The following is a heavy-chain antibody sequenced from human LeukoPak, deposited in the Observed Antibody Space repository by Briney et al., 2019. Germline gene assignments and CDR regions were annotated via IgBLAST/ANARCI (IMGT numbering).Heavy chain of an antibody. CDR3: ARFRGYARDY. V-gene: IGHV4-34*01. D-gene: IGHD5-12*01. J-gene: IGHJ4*02. Sequence: SETLSLTCAVYGGSFSGYYWSWIRQPPGKGLEWIGEINHSGSTNYNPSLKSRVTISVDTSKNQFSLELSSVTAADTAVYYCARFRGYARDYWGQGTLVTVSS. CDR1: GGSFSGYY. CDR2: INHSGST.